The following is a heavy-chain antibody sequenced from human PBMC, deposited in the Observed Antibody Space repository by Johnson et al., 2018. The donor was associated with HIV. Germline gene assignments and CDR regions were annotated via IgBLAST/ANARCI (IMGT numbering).Heavy chain of an antibody. CDR1: RFTFSDYD. D-gene: IGHD3-22*01. Sequence: QVQLVESGGGVVQPGRSLRLSCAASRFTFSDYDIHWVRQAPGNGLEWVAVISNDGSNKYYADSVKGRFTISRDNAKNSLYLQMNSLRAEDTAVYYCARGGDYYDSSGYGDIWGQGTMVTVSS. J-gene: IGHJ3*02. CDR2: ISNDGSNK. CDR3: ARGGDYYDSSGYGDI. V-gene: IGHV3-30*03.